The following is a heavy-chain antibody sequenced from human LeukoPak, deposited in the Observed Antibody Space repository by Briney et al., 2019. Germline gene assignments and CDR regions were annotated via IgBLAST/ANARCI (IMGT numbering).Heavy chain of an antibody. V-gene: IGHV3-11*01. CDR1: GLTFSDYY. CDR3: ARAEWFGELSNSN. J-gene: IGHJ4*02. D-gene: IGHD3-10*01. Sequence: PGGSLRLSCAASGLTFSDYYMSWIRQAPGKGLEWVSYISSSRSTIYYADSVKGRFTISRDNAKNSLYPQMNSLRAEDTAVYYCARAEWFGELSNSNWGQGTLVTVSS. CDR2: ISSSRSTI.